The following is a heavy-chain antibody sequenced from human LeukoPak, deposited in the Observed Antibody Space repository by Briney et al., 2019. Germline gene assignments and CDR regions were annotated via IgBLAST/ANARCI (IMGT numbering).Heavy chain of an antibody. D-gene: IGHD2-8*01. CDR3: AGLGVMVLVYQFEY. V-gene: IGHV4-39*07. J-gene: IGHJ4*02. CDR1: GGSITSSKYF. CDR2: ISYGGST. Sequence: SETLSLTCAVSGGSITSSKYFWGWIRQPPGKELELIGIISYGGSTDYNPSLKSRVTISTDTSKNQFSLKLTSVTAADTAVYYCAGLGVMVLVYQFEYWGRGTPVTVSS.